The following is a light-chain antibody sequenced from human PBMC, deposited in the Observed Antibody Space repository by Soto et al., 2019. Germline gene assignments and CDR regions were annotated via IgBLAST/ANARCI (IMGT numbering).Light chain of an antibody. V-gene: IGKV3-20*01. CDR2: GAS. Sequence: EIVLTQSPATLSSFPGDRVTLSCRASQYINTRLAWYQHRPGQAPRLLIYGASTRATGIPARFSGSGSGIDFTLTISRLEPEDFAVYLCQQYGGSSRTFGLGTKVDIK. J-gene: IGKJ1*01. CDR1: QYINTR. CDR3: QQYGGSSRT.